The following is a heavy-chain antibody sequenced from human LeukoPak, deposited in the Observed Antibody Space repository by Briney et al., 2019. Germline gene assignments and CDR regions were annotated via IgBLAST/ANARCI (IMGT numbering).Heavy chain of an antibody. CDR1: GGSFSGYY. CDR2: INHSGST. CDR3: ARGRGGSYYDFWSGYPRPGYYFDY. Sequence: SETLSLTCAVYGGSFSGYYWSWIRQPPGKGLEWIGEINHSGSTNYNPSLKSRVTISVDTSKNQFSLKLSSVTAADTAVYYCARGRGGSYYDFWSGYPRPGYYFDYWGQGTLVTVSP. J-gene: IGHJ4*02. D-gene: IGHD3-3*01. V-gene: IGHV4-34*01.